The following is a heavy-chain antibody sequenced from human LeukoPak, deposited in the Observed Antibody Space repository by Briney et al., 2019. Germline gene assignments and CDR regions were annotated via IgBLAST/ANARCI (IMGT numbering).Heavy chain of an antibody. CDR3: AKVSVAVAGSFDY. V-gene: IGHV3-9*01. J-gene: IGHJ4*02. CDR1: GFTFDDYA. Sequence: PGGSLRLSCAASGFTFDDYAMHWVRQAPGKGLEWVSGISWNSENIAYADSVKGRFTISRGNAKNSLYLQMNSLRPDDTAFYYCAKVSVAVAGSFDYWGQGTLVTVSP. D-gene: IGHD6-19*01. CDR2: ISWNSENI.